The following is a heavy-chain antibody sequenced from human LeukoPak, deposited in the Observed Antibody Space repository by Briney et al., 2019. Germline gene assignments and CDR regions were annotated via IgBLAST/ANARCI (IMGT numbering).Heavy chain of an antibody. CDR2: INSDGSST. Sequence: GGSLRLSCAASGFTFSSYWMHWIRQAPGKGLVWVSRINSDGSSTNYADSVKGRFTISRDNAKNTLYLQMNSLRAEDTAVYYRARVLREYGSGTYYDSDFWGQGTLVTVSS. V-gene: IGHV3-74*01. J-gene: IGHJ4*02. CDR3: ARVLREYGSGTYYDSDF. CDR1: GFTFSSYW. D-gene: IGHD3-10*01.